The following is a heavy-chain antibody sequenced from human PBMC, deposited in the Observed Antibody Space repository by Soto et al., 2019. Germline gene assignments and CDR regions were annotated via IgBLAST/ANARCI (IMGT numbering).Heavy chain of an antibody. D-gene: IGHD6-13*01. CDR3: ARGKRGSSWYRGEEKYYYYGMDV. CDR1: GESFNGYY. J-gene: IGHJ6*02. Sequence: LSLTCTAYGESFNGYYWSWIRQPPGRGLEWIGEIHHSGGTNYNPSLKSRVTFSIDTSKRQFSLKVRSVTAADTAVYYCARGKRGSSWYRGEEKYYYYGMDVWGQGTPVTVSS. CDR2: IHHSGGT. V-gene: IGHV4-34*01.